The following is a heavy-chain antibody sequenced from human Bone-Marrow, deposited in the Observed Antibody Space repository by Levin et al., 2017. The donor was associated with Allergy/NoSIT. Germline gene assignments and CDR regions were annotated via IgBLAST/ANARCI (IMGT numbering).Heavy chain of an antibody. CDR3: ARRLGSGSYYNGG. V-gene: IGHV1-2*02. J-gene: IGHJ4*02. Sequence: ASVKVSCKASGYTFTGYNIHWVRQAPGRGLEWMGWINPNSGGKNHAQKFQGRVTLTRDTSISTAYMELNRLTSDDTAVYYCARRLGSGSYYNGGWGQGTLVTVSS. CDR1: GYTFTGYN. D-gene: IGHD3-10*01. CDR2: INPNSGGK.